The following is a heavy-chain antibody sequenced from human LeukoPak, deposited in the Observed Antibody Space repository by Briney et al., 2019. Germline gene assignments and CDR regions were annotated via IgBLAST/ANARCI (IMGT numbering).Heavy chain of an antibody. D-gene: IGHD3-10*01. Sequence: GRSLRLSCAASGFTFSTYAMNWVRQAPGKGLEWVSAISGSGDSTYYADSVKGRFTISRDNSKNTLYLQMNSLRAEDTAVYYCAKDHYYGSGSYYNPDAFDIWGQGTMVAVSS. CDR1: GFTFSTYA. V-gene: IGHV3-23*01. J-gene: IGHJ3*02. CDR2: ISGSGDST. CDR3: AKDHYYGSGSYYNPDAFDI.